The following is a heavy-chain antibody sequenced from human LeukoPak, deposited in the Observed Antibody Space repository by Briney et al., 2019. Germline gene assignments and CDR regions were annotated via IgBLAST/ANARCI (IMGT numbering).Heavy chain of an antibody. CDR1: VLSSRRYA. D-gene: IGHD5-24*01. CDR2: ISGSGTTT. J-gene: IGHJ4*02. V-gene: IGHV3-23*01. Sequence: GGGLRLSPAASVLSSRRYATTCVPHAPGKGLGWVSSISGSGTTTYFADFLKGRFNISRDNSKRSLYLQMNSLRDEDTAIYYCAQDRGYNYPFRYFDHWGQGTLVTVSS. CDR3: AQDRGYNYPFRYFDH.